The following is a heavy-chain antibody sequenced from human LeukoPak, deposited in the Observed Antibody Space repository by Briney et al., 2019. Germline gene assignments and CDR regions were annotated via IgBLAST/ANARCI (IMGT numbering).Heavy chain of an antibody. CDR2: IYYSGST. J-gene: IGHJ4*02. CDR1: GASISGSGYY. V-gene: IGHV4-39*01. CDR3: AKSGGYGLIDY. Sequence: PSETLSLTCAVSGASISGSGYYWGWICQPPGKGLEWIGNIYYSGSTYYNASLQSRVTISIDTSKNQFSLRLKSVTAADTAMYYCAKSGGYGLIDYWGQGTLVTVSS. D-gene: IGHD1-26*01.